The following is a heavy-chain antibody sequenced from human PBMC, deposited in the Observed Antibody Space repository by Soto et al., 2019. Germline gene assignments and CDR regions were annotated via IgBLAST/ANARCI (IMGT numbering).Heavy chain of an antibody. CDR1: GFMFGVYW. V-gene: IGHV3-7*01. CDR2: INDDGSER. CDR3: AREFYGYYTYGPGDY. J-gene: IGHJ4*02. D-gene: IGHD3-3*01. Sequence: EAQLVESGGGLVQPGGSLRLSCEASGFMFGVYWMSWVRQAPGKGLEWVANINDDGSERNYVDSVKGRFTISRDTPNNLLFLQMNSLRDEDTAVYYCAREFYGYYTYGPGDYWGQGTLDAVSS.